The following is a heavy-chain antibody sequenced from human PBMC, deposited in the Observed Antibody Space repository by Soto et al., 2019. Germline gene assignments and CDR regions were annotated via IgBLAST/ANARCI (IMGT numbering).Heavy chain of an antibody. J-gene: IGHJ4*02. CDR1: GGSIRVGGYS. CDR2: IYQSGST. Sequence: SETLSLTCAVSGGSIRVGGYSWSWIRQPPGRGLEWSGYIYQSGSTYYNPSLKSRVTISLDRSKNQFSLMLNSVTAADTAVYYCARVGETNGYYDFDHWGQGTLVTVSS. D-gene: IGHD2-8*01. CDR3: ARVGETNGYYDFDH. V-gene: IGHV4-30-2*01.